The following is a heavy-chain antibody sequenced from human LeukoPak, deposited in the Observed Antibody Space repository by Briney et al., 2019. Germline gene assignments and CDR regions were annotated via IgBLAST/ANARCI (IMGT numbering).Heavy chain of an antibody. J-gene: IGHJ4*02. D-gene: IGHD6-19*01. CDR3: TTTAVADLGFDY. V-gene: IGHV3-15*01. Sequence: GGSLRLSCAASGFTFSNAWMSWVRQAPGKGLEWVGRIKSKTDGGTTDYAAPVKGRFTISRDDSKNTRYLQMNSLKTEDTAVYYCTTTAVADLGFDYWGQGTLVTVSS. CDR1: GFTFSNAW. CDR2: IKSKTDGGTT.